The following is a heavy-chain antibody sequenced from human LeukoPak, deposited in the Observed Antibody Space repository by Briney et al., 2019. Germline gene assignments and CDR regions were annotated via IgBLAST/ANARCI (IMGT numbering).Heavy chain of an antibody. CDR3: AKVVGYSSGWYDYYGMDV. Sequence: GGSLRLSCAASGFTFDDYAMHWVRQAPGKGLEWVSGISWNSGSIGYADSVKGRFTISRDNAKNSLYLQMNSLRAEDTALYYCAKVVGYSSGWYDYYGMDVWGQGTTVTVSS. CDR2: ISWNSGSI. D-gene: IGHD6-19*01. V-gene: IGHV3-9*01. CDR1: GFTFDDYA. J-gene: IGHJ6*02.